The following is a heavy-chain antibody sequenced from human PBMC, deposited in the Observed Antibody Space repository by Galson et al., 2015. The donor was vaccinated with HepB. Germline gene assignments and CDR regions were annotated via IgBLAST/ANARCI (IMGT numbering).Heavy chain of an antibody. Sequence: SLRLSCAASEFTFSNYWMTWVRQVPGKGLEWVSEISGSGGSTHYADSVKGRFTISSDSSKNTLFLQMSSLRAEDTAVYYCAKQNRSGWSESWGQGTQVTVSS. CDR2: ISGSGGST. V-gene: IGHV3-23*01. CDR1: EFTFSNYW. D-gene: IGHD3-22*01. CDR3: AKQNRSGWSES. J-gene: IGHJ5*01.